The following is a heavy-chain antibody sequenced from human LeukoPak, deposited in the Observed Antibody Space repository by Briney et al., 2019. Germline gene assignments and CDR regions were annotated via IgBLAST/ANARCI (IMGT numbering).Heavy chain of an antibody. V-gene: IGHV3-53*01. CDR3: VRDLT. CDR2: IYSGGST. Sequence: PGGSLRLSCAASGLTVNSNYMNWVRQAPGKGLQWVSVIYSGGSTFYADSVKGRFIISRDNSKNTLSLQMNSLRAEDTAVYYCVRDLTWGQGTLVTVSS. J-gene: IGHJ5*02. CDR1: GLTVNSNY.